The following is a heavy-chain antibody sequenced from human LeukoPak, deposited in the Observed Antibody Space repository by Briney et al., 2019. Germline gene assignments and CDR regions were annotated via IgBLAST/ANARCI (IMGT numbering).Heavy chain of an antibody. CDR3: ARDYWWNYDY. D-gene: IGHD1-7*01. CDR2: ISYDGSNK. J-gene: IGHJ4*02. Sequence: TGGSLRLSCAASGFTFSSYAMHWVRQAPGKGLEWVAVISYDGSNKYYADSVKGRFTISRDNSKNTIYLQMDSLRAEDTAIYYCARDYWWNYDYWGQGTLVTVSS. V-gene: IGHV3-30-3*01. CDR1: GFTFSSYA.